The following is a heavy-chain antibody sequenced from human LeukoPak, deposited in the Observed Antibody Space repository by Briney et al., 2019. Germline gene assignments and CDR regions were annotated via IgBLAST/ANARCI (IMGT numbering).Heavy chain of an antibody. D-gene: IGHD1-26*01. V-gene: IGHV1-2*02. CDR2: INPNSGGT. CDR1: GYTFTGYY. CDR3: ARVERIVGATHFDY. J-gene: IGHJ4*02. Sequence: GASVKVSCKASGYTFTGYYMHWVRQAPGQGLEWMGWINPNSGGTNYAQKFQGRVTMTRDTSTSTVYMELSSLRSEDTAVYYCARVERIVGATHFDYWGQGTLVTVSS.